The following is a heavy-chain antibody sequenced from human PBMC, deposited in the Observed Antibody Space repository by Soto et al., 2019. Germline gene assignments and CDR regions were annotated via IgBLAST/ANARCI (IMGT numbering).Heavy chain of an antibody. J-gene: IGHJ6*02. D-gene: IGHD6-13*01. Sequence: SETLSLTCTVSGGSISSYYWSWIRQPAGKGLEWIGRIYSSGSTNYNASLKSRVTLSVDMSNNQFSLKLSSVTAADTAVYYCARDSSTAQQKMGHYYYGVDVWGQGTTVTVSS. V-gene: IGHV4-4*07. CDR3: ARDSSTAQQKMGHYYYGVDV. CDR1: GGSISSYY. CDR2: IYSSGST.